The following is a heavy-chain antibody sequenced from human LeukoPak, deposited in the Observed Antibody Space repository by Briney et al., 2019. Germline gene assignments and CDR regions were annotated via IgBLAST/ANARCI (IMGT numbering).Heavy chain of an antibody. D-gene: IGHD2-2*01. Sequence: ASVKVSCKASGYTFTGYYMHWVRQAPGQGLEWMGWINPNSGGTNYAQKFQGRVTMTRDTSISTAYMELSRLRSDDTAVYYCARELVVPAATGGWFDPWGQGTLVTVSS. V-gene: IGHV1-2*02. CDR1: GYTFTGYY. CDR3: ARELVVPAATGGWFDP. CDR2: INPNSGGT. J-gene: IGHJ5*02.